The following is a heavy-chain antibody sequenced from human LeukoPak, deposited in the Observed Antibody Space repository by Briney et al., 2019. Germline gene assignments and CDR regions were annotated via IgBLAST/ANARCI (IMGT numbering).Heavy chain of an antibody. CDR1: GGTFSSYA. CDR2: INPNSGGT. V-gene: IGHV1-2*02. Sequence: ASVKVSCKASGGTFSSYAISWVRQAPGQGLEWMGWINPNSGGTNYAQKFQGRVTMTRDTSISTAYMELSRLRSDDTAVYYCARDLGCSSTSCYNYWFDPWGQGTLVTVSS. CDR3: ARDLGCSSTSCYNYWFDP. D-gene: IGHD2-2*02. J-gene: IGHJ5*02.